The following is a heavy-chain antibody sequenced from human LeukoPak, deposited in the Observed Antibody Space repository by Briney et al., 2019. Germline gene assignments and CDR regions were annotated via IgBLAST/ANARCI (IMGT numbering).Heavy chain of an antibody. Sequence: GASVKVSCKASGYTFTSYGISWVRQAPGQGLEWMGWISAYNGNTNYAQKLQGRVTMTTDTSTSTAYMELRSLRSDDTAVYYCARLLSGDYGDYAHFQWGQGTLVTVSS. D-gene: IGHD4-17*01. CDR3: ARLLSGDYGDYAHFQ. J-gene: IGHJ4*02. CDR2: ISAYNGNT. V-gene: IGHV1-18*01. CDR1: GYTFTSYG.